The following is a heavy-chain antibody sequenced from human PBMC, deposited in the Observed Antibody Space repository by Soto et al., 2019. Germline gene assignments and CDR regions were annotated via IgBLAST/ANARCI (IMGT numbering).Heavy chain of an antibody. D-gene: IGHD2-8*01. CDR3: ARDGCIAEYFFDY. J-gene: IGHJ4*02. V-gene: IGHV3-30-3*01. Sequence: QVQLVESGGGVVQPGRSLRLSCAASGFTFSSYAMHWFRQAPGKGLEWVAVIAYDGSNKYYADSVKGRFTISRDNSKNTLYLQMNSLRAEDTAVYYCARDGCIAEYFFDYWGQGTLVTVS. CDR2: IAYDGSNK. CDR1: GFTFSSYA.